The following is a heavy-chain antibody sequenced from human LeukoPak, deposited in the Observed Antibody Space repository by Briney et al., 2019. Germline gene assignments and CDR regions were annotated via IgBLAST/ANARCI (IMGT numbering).Heavy chain of an antibody. Sequence: VKVSFKASGYTFTRHGISWGRQGPGQGLEWMGWISAYNGNTNYAQKLQGRVTMTTDTSTSTAYMELRSLRSDDTAVYYCADTRGGYWGQGTLVTVSS. V-gene: IGHV1-18*01. CDR3: ADTRGGY. CDR1: GYTFTRHG. J-gene: IGHJ4*02. D-gene: IGHD3-10*01. CDR2: ISAYNGNT.